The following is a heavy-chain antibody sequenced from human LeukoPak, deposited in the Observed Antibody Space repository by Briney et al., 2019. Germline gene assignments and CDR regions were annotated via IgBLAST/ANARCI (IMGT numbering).Heavy chain of an antibody. V-gene: IGHV4-39*07. Sequence: SETLSLTCTVSGGSVSTSTYYWGWIRQPPGKGLEWIGEINHSGSTNYNPSLKSRVTISVDTSKNQFSLKLSSVTAADTAVYYCARAVSGYSSPYDYWGQGTLVTVSS. CDR3: ARAVSGYSSPYDY. CDR2: INHSGST. D-gene: IGHD3-22*01. CDR1: GGSVSTSTYY. J-gene: IGHJ4*02.